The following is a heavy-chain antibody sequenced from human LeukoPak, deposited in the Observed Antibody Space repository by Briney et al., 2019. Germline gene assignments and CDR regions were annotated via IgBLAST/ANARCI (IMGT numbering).Heavy chain of an antibody. CDR2: IDPTSDYI. CDR3: VRLTTGTSSYYFDY. CDR1: GFTFSISS. D-gene: IGHD1-1*01. Sequence: GGSLRLSCAASGFTFSISSINWVRQAPGRGLEWVSSIDPTSDYIYYANSMKGRFTISGDNAKNSVYLQMNSLSAEDTAVYYCVRLTTGTSSYYFDYWGQGTLVTVSS. V-gene: IGHV3-21*01. J-gene: IGHJ4*02.